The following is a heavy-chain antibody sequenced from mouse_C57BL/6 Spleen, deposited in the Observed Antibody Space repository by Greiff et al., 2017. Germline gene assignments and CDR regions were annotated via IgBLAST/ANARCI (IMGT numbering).Heavy chain of an antibody. Sequence: EVQLVESEGGLVQPGSSMKLSCTASGFTFSDYYMAWVRQVPEKGLEWVANINYDGSSTYYLDSLKSRFIISRDNAKNILYLQMSSLKSEDTATYYCARDRGYGNYAMDYWGQGTSVTVSS. V-gene: IGHV5-16*01. CDR1: GFTFSDYY. CDR3: ARDRGYGNYAMDY. D-gene: IGHD2-1*01. CDR2: INYDGSST. J-gene: IGHJ4*01.